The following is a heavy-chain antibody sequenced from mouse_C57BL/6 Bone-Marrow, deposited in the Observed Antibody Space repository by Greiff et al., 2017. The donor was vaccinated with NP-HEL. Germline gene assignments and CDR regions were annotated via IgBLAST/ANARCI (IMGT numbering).Heavy chain of an antibody. CDR2: ISGGGGNT. V-gene: IGHV5-9*01. CDR1: GFTFSSYT. Sequence: DVHLVESGGGLVKPGGSLKLSCAASGFTFSSYTMSWVRQTPEKRLEWVATISGGGGNTYYPDSVKGRFTISRDNAKNTLYLQMSSLRSEDTALYYCARRGIYYGYDRFAYWGQGTLVTVSA. D-gene: IGHD2-2*01. CDR3: ARRGIYYGYDRFAY. J-gene: IGHJ3*01.